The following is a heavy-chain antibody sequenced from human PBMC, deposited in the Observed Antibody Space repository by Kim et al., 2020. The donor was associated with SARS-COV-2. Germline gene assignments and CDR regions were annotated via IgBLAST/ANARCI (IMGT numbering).Heavy chain of an antibody. Sequence: SETLSLTCTVSGGSISGYYWSWFRQSPGKGLEWIGGVDYSGATSYNPSLKRRVTISVDTSKNEPSLELTSVTAADTAVYYCARHQNWNRGVDWFDPWGQGTLVTVSS. CDR3: ARHQNWNRGVDWFDP. D-gene: IGHD1-1*01. CDR1: GGSISGYY. J-gene: IGHJ5*02. V-gene: IGHV4-59*03. CDR2: VDYSGAT.